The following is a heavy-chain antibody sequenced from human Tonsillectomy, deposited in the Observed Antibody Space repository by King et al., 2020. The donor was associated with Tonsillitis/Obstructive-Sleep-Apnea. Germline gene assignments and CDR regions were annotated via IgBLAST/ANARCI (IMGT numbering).Heavy chain of an antibody. CDR1: GFTFNNYA. V-gene: IGHV3-23*04. CDR3: AKDSRGCEPDYYFDF. J-gene: IGHJ4*02. CDR2: ISGGGGNT. Sequence: VQLVESGGGLVQPGGSLRLSCAASGFTFNNYALNWVRQAPGKGLEWGSGISGGGGNTYYAHSVKGRFTISRDNSKNTLYLQMNSLRAEDTAVYYCAKDSRGCEPDYYFDFWGQGTLVPVSS. D-gene: IGHD3-10*01.